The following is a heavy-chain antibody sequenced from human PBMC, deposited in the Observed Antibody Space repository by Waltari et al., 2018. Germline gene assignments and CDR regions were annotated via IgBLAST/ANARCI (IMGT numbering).Heavy chain of an antibody. CDR3: ARGARRTTVTTGWWYFDL. J-gene: IGHJ2*01. V-gene: IGHV3-74*01. D-gene: IGHD4-17*01. Sequence: EVQLVESGGGLVQPGGSLRLSCADSGFTYSMYWMHWVRQAPGKGLGWVSRSNSDGSSTSYADSVKGRFTISKDNAKNTVYLQMNSLRAEDTAIYYCARGARRTTVTTGWWYFDLWGRGTLVTVSS. CDR1: GFTYSMYW. CDR2: SNSDGSST.